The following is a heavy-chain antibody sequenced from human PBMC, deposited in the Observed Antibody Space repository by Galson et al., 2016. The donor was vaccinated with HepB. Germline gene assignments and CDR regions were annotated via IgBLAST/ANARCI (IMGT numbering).Heavy chain of an antibody. CDR2: ISWNRGDI. CDR3: AREILAYYWYGMDV. D-gene: IGHD2-21*01. J-gene: IGHJ6*02. CDR1: GFILDDYA. Sequence: SLRLSCAASGFILDDYAMRWVRQAPGKGLEWVSGISWNRGDIGYADSVRGRFIISRDNASLYLQMNSLRPEDTALYYCAREILAYYWYGMDVWGQGTPVTVSS. V-gene: IGHV3-9*01.